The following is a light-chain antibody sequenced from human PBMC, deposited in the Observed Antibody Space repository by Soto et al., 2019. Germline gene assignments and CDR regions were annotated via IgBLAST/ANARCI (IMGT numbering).Light chain of an antibody. Sequence: EVVLTQSPGTLSLSPGERATLFCRASQGVSGRLAWYQQKPSQAPRLVMSGTSTRASGTPVRFRGGGSGTDYTLTITRLEPEDFALYYCQQYGSSPPSSTFGQGTQLEIK. CDR2: GTS. V-gene: IGKV3-20*01. J-gene: IGKJ5*01. CDR1: QGVSGR. CDR3: QQYGSSPPSST.